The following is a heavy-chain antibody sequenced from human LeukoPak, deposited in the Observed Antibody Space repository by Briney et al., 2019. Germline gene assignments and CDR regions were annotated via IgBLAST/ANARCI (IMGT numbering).Heavy chain of an antibody. J-gene: IGHJ4*02. CDR3: ARGGTMVRGVTEYYFDY. Sequence: KPSETPSLTCTVSGGSISSFYWSWIRQPPGKGLGWIGDIYYSGSTNYNPSLKSRVTISVDTSKNQFSLKLSSVTAADTAVYYCARGGTMVRGVTEYYFDYWGQGTLVTVSS. CDR1: GGSISSFY. V-gene: IGHV4-59*01. CDR2: IYYSGST. D-gene: IGHD3-10*01.